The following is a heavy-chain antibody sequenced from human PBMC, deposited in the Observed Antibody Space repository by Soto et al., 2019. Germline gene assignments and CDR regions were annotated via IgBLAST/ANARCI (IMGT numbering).Heavy chain of an antibody. V-gene: IGHV3-21*02. J-gene: IGHJ6*02. CDR2: ITTISSHI. CDR1: GFTFAYYH. Sequence: EVQLVESGGGLVMPGGSLRLSCAASGFTFAYYHMSWVRQAPGKGLDWVSSITTISSHIYYANAVRGRFTISRDDSNNSLYLHMNSLRTEDVAIYYCARGYCGGVGSYRRRDAFDVWGQGTTVMVSS. CDR3: ARGYCGGVGSYRRRDAFDV. D-gene: IGHD2-21*01.